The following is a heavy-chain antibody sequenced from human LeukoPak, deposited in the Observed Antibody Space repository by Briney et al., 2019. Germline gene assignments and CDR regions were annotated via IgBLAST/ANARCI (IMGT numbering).Heavy chain of an antibody. CDR1: GFTLRNYA. Sequence: GGSLRLSCAASGFTLRNYAMSWVRQAPGKGLEWVSSIGAGDKYTYYADSVKGRFTISRDNSKNTLYLQMNSLRAGDTAVYYCAKVGGQQLSLFDYWGQGTLVTVSS. CDR2: IGAGDKYT. J-gene: IGHJ4*02. CDR3: AKVGGQQLSLFDY. D-gene: IGHD6-13*01. V-gene: IGHV3-23*01.